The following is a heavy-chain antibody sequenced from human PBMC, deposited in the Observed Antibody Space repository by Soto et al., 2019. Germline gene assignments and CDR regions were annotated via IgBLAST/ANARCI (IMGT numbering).Heavy chain of an antibody. CDR2: IHYRGDT. Sequence: QVQLQGSGPGLVRPSEILSLTCTVSGASISTNHHNWAWVRQPPGKGLEWMGNIHYRGDTYFNPSLGSRLSMSVDTSKNQFSLKLTSVTAADTAVYYCARLPTGYPNWFDPWGQGTLVTVSS. CDR3: ARLPTGYPNWFDP. V-gene: IGHV4-39*01. J-gene: IGHJ5*02. CDR1: GASISTNHHN. D-gene: IGHD3-9*01.